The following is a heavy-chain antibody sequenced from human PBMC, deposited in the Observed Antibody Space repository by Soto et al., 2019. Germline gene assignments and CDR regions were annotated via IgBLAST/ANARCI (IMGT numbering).Heavy chain of an antibody. D-gene: IGHD3-22*01. Sequence: SETLSLTCTVSGGSISSYYWSWIRQPPGKGLEWIGYIYYSGSTNYNPSLKSRVTISVDTSKNQFSLKLSSVTAADTAFYYCARAVDYYDSSGYYTHEYFQHWGQGTLVTVSS. CDR3: ARAVDYYDSSGYYTHEYFQH. CDR2: IYYSGST. J-gene: IGHJ1*01. V-gene: IGHV4-59*01. CDR1: GGSISSYY.